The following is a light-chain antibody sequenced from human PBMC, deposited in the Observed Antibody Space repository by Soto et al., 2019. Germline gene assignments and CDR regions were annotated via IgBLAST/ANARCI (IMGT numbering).Light chain of an antibody. J-gene: IGKJ5*01. Sequence: IVFAESPSALSLSPVEIATLSFMASQSVSSYLAWYQQKPGQAPRLLIYGASNRATGIPARFSGSGSGTDFTLTISSLEPEDFAVYYCQQRTNRPIPSAQRTRPEIK. CDR3: QQRTNRPIP. CDR1: QSVSSY. V-gene: IGKV3-11*01. CDR2: GAS.